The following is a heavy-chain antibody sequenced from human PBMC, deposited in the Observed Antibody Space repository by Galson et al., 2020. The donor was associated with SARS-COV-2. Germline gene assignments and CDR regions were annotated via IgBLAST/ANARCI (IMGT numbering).Heavy chain of an antibody. CDR1: GFTFSSSA. Sequence: QLGESLKISCRASGFTFSSSAMHWVRQAPGKGLEWVAIISYDGTKRYNLDSVKGRFTISRDNSKNTLFLQMDSLTTEDTAVYYCARETDDYTSSWDDYWGQGTLVTVSS. CDR3: ARETDDYTSSWDDY. J-gene: IGHJ4*02. V-gene: IGHV3-30*04. CDR2: ISYDGTKR. D-gene: IGHD6-13*01.